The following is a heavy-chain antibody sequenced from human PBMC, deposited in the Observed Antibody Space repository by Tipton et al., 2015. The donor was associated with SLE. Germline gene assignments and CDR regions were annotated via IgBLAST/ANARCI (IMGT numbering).Heavy chain of an antibody. V-gene: IGHV4-59*01. CDR2: IYYSGNT. CDR3: ASIIYDPRDAFDI. Sequence: TLSLTCTVSGGSISSYYWSWFRQPPGKGLEWIWYIYYSGNTNYNPSLKSRVSISVDTSKNQLSLKLSSVTAADTAVYYCASIIYDPRDAFDIWGQGTMVTVSS. CDR1: GGSISSYY. J-gene: IGHJ3*02. D-gene: IGHD3-3*01.